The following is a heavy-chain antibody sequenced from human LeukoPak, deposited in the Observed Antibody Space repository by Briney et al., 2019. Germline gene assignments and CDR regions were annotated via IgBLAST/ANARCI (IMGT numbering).Heavy chain of an antibody. V-gene: IGHV5-51*01. CDR2: IYPGDPDT. D-gene: IGHD3-22*01. Sequence: GESLKISCKGSGYSFTSYWIGWVRQMPGKGLEWMGIIYPGDPDTRYSPSFQGQVTISADKSISTAYLQWSSLKASDTAMYYCARLGVDYYDSTNYFQHWGQGTLVTVSS. CDR1: GYSFTSYW. CDR3: ARLGVDYYDSTNYFQH. J-gene: IGHJ1*01.